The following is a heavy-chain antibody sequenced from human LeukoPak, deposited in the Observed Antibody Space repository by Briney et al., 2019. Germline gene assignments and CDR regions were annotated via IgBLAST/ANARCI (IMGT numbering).Heavy chain of an antibody. J-gene: IGHJ4*02. Sequence: SGTLSLTCAVSGGSITSSRWWSWARQPPGKGLEWIGEIYHGGTTNYNPSLKSRVIMSIDTSKNHFSLKLTSVTAADTAVYYCARHAAFAEYQSHLTHFDYWGQGTLVTVSS. CDR3: ARHAAFAEYQSHLTHFDY. CDR1: GGSITSSRW. CDR2: IYHGGTT. V-gene: IGHV4-4*02. D-gene: IGHD2-2*01.